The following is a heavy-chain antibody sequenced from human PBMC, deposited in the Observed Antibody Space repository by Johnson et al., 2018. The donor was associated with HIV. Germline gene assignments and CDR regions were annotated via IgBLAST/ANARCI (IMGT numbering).Heavy chain of an antibody. CDR3: VRRPFGAAPGADTFDI. CDR1: GFSFSRYV. V-gene: IGHV3-30-3*01. J-gene: IGHJ3*02. Sequence: QVQLVESGGGVVQPGRSLRLSCAASGFSFSRYVMHLVRQAPGKGLEWVAVISDDGSNKYYGDSVKGRFTISRDYSKNTLYLQMNSLRAEDTAVYYCVRRPFGAAPGADTFDIWGQWTMVTVSS. D-gene: IGHD3-10*01. CDR2: ISDDGSNK.